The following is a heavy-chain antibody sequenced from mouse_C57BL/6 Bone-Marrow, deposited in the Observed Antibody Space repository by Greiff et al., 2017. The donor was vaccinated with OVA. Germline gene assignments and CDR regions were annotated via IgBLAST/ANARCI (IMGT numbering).Heavy chain of an antibody. CDR2: IDPSSGGT. J-gene: IGHJ4*01. Sequence: VQLQQPGAELVKPGASVKLSCKASGYTFTSYWMHWVKQRPGRGLEWIGRIDPSSGGTKSNEKLKGKGTLTVDKTSSKAYMQLSSLTAEDSAVYYCARSPWGGYWGQGTSVTVSS. V-gene: IGHV1-72*01. CDR1: GYTFTSYW. D-gene: IGHD4-1*01. CDR3: ARSPWGGY.